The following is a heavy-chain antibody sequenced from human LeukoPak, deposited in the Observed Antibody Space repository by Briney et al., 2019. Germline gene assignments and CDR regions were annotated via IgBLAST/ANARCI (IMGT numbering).Heavy chain of an antibody. CDR3: GRSSPSNSFDY. D-gene: IGHD6-6*01. CDR2: ISPSGGGT. CDR1: GYIFTNYN. J-gene: IGHJ4*02. V-gene: IGHV1-46*01. Sequence: ASVTVSCKASGYIFTNYNLHWVRLAPGQGLEWMGIISPSGGGTTYAQKFQGRVTMTRGTSTSTVYMELSSLRSEDTAVYYCGRSSPSNSFDYWGQGTLVTVSS.